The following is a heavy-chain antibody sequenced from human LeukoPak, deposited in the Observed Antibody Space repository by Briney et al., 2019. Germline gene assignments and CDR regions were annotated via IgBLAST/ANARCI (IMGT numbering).Heavy chain of an antibody. CDR1: GGSISSSSYY. V-gene: IGHV4-39*07. CDR3: ARDPYSGSYGNYYYYFMDV. CDR2: IYYSGST. D-gene: IGHD1-26*01. J-gene: IGHJ6*03. Sequence: TSETLSLTCTVSGGSISSSSYYWGWLRQPPGKGLEWIGSIYYSGSTYYNPSLKSRVTISVDTSKNQFSLKLSSVTAADTAVYYCARDPYSGSYGNYYYYFMDVWGKGTTVTISS.